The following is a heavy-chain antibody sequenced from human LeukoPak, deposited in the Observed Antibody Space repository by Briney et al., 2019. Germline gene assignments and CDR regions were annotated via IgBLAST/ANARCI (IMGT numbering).Heavy chain of an antibody. V-gene: IGHV1-46*01. CDR2: INPSGGST. CDR3: ARAQITIFGVRGFDP. J-gene: IGHJ5*02. D-gene: IGHD3-3*01. Sequence: EASVKVSCKASGYTFTSYYMHWVRQAPGQGLEWMAIINPSGGSTSYAQKFQGRVTMTRDMSTSTVYMELSSLRSEDTAVYYCARAQITIFGVRGFDPWGQGTLVTVSS. CDR1: GYTFTSYY.